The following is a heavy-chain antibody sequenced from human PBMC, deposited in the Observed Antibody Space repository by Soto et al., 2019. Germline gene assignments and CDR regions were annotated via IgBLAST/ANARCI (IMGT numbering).Heavy chain of an antibody. V-gene: IGHV3-30*18. CDR2: ISYDGSNK. CDR3: GKDFQAYFDFWSGYYPYYYGMDV. CDR1: GITFSTYG. D-gene: IGHD3-3*01. J-gene: IGHJ6*02. Sequence: QVQLVESGGGVVQPGRSLRLSCAASGITFSTYGMHWVRQAPGKGLEWVAVISYDGSNKNYADSVKGRFTISRDNSKNTLYLQMNSLRAEDTAVYYCGKDFQAYFDFWSGYYPYYYGMDVWGQGTTVTVSS.